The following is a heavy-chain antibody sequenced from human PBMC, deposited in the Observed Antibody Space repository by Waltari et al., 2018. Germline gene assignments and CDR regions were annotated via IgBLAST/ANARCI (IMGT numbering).Heavy chain of an antibody. J-gene: IGHJ5*02. CDR2: INHSGRT. D-gene: IGHD3-10*01. Sequence: QVQLQQWGAGLLKPSETLSLTCAVYGGSPAGYYWTWIRQPPGKGLEWIGEINHSGRTNYKPTLKSRVTSSVDTSKSQFSLTLTSVTAADTAVYYCVRVWSTSTWFGRLDRLDPWGQGTLVTVHS. V-gene: IGHV4-34*01. CDR1: GGSPAGYY. CDR3: VRVWSTSTWFGRLDRLDP.